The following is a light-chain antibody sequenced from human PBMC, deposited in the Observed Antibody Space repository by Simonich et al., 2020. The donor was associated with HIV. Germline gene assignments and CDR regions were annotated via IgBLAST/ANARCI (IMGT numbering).Light chain of an antibody. CDR1: SSDVGGYDY. Sequence: QSALTQPASVSGSPGQSIPLSCTGTSSDVGGYDYVSWYQQHPGKAPKLMIYVVSKRPSGVSNRFSGSKSGNTASLTISGLQAEDEVDYYCSSYTSSNTWVFGGGTKLTVL. J-gene: IGLJ3*02. CDR3: SSYTSSNTWV. V-gene: IGLV2-14*03. CDR2: VVS.